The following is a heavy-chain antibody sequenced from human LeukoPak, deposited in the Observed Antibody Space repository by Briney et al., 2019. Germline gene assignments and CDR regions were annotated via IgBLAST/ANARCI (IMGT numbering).Heavy chain of an antibody. CDR3: ARDHIVLGGASYYYYMDV. CDR2: IYTSGST. V-gene: IGHV4-61*02. D-gene: IGHD2-8*01. Sequence: SETLSLTCIVSGGSISSGSYYWSWIRQPAGKGLEWIGRIYTSGSTNYNPSLKSRVTISVDTSKNQFSLKLSSVTAADTAVYYCARDHIVLGGASYYYYMDVWGKGTTVTVSS. CDR1: GGSISSGSYY. J-gene: IGHJ6*03.